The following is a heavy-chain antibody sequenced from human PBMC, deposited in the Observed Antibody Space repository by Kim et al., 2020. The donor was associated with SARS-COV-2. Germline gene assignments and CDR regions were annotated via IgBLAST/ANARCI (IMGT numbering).Heavy chain of an antibody. V-gene: IGHV4-38-2*02. Sequence: SETLSLTCNVSGFSISSGNYWAWIRQPPGKGLEWIGNVFHGGSTYTNPSLKSRVTFSVDTSKNHFSLKMTSMTAADTAVYYCARVVGAGSWGWFDPWGQGTLVTVYS. CDR1: GFSISSGNY. J-gene: IGHJ5*02. CDR3: ARVVGAGSWGWFDP. D-gene: IGHD3-10*01. CDR2: VFHGGST.